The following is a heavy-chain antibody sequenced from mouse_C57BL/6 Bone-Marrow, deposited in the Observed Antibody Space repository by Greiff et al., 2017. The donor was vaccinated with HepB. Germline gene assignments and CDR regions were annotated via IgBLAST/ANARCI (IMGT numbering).Heavy chain of an antibody. D-gene: IGHD2-9*01. CDR3: ARSPTMVTWYFDV. Sequence: VKLKQPGAELVKPGASVKLSCKASGYTFTSYWMHWVKQRPGRGLEWIGRIDPNSGGTKYNEKFKSKATLTVDKPSSTAYMQLSSLTSEDAAVYYCARSPTMVTWYFDVWGTGTTVTVSS. V-gene: IGHV1-72*01. J-gene: IGHJ1*03. CDR2: IDPNSGGT. CDR1: GYTFTSYW.